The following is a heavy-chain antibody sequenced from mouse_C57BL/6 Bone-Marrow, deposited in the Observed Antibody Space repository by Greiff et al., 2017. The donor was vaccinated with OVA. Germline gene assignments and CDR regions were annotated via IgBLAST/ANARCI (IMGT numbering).Heavy chain of an antibody. CDR2: INPSSGYT. V-gene: IGHV1-7*01. D-gene: IGHD1-1*01. CDR1: GYTFTSYW. J-gene: IGHJ1*03. CDR3: ARRKTTVVATDWYFDV. Sequence: VQLKESGAELAKPGASVTLSCKASGYTFTSYWMHWVKQRPGQGLEWIGYINPSSGYTKYNQKFKDKATLTADKSYSTAYMQLSSLTYEDSAVYYCARRKTTVVATDWYFDVWGTGTTVTVSS.